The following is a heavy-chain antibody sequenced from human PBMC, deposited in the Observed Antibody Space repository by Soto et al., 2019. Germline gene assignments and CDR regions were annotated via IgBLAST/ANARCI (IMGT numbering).Heavy chain of an antibody. V-gene: IGHV3-21*01. J-gene: IGHJ6*02. CDR2: ISSSSSYI. CDR3: ARETSQNVYSHYGMDV. CDR1: GFTLSSYS. Sequence: GGSLRLSCAASGFTLSSYSMNWFPMAPGKGLEWVSSISSSSSYIYYADSVKGRFTISRDNAKNSLYLQMNSLRAADTAVYYCARETSQNVYSHYGMDVWGQGTTVTVS.